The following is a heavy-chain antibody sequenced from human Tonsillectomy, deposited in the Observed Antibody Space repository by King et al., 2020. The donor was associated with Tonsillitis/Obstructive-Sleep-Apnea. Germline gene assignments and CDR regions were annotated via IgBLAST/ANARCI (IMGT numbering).Heavy chain of an antibody. CDR3: ARTRITIFGVVRRGFDY. CDR1: GGSFSGDY. Sequence: VQLQQWGAGLLKPSETLSLTCAVYGGSFSGDYGSWIRQPPGKGLEWIGEINHSGSTNYNTSLKSRVTISVDTSKNQFSLKLSSVTGADTAVYYCARTRITIFGVVRRGFDYGGQGTLVTVSS. J-gene: IGHJ4*02. V-gene: IGHV4-34*01. CDR2: INHSGST. D-gene: IGHD3-3*01.